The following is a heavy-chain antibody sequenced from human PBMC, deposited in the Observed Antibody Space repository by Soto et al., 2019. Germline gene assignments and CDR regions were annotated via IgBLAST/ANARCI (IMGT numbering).Heavy chain of an antibody. Sequence: GGSLRLSCAASGFTFSSYSMNWVRQAPGKGLEWVSYISSSSSTIYYADSVKGRFTISRDNAKNTVYLQMNTLRADDTAVYFCARDEGAPRTYYFDHWGQGTLVTVSS. CDR1: GFTFSSYS. CDR2: ISSSSSTI. CDR3: ARDEGAPRTYYFDH. V-gene: IGHV3-48*01. J-gene: IGHJ4*01.